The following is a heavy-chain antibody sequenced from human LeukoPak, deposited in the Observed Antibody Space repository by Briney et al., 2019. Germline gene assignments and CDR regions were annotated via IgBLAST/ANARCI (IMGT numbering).Heavy chain of an antibody. Sequence: GGSLRLSCAASGFIFSSYWMHWVRQVPGKGLVWVSRINSDGRSTNYADSVKGRFTISRDNAKNTLYLQMNSLRAEDTAVYYCARDFNWTPDYWGQGTLVTVSS. D-gene: IGHD1-20*01. CDR2: INSDGRST. J-gene: IGHJ4*02. CDR3: ARDFNWTPDY. V-gene: IGHV3-74*01. CDR1: GFIFSSYW.